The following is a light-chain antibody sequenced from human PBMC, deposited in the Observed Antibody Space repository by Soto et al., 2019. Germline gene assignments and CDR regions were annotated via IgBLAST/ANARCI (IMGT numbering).Light chain of an antibody. CDR1: SGSIESNY. J-gene: IGLJ3*02. CDR3: QSYDTSNVV. V-gene: IGLV6-57*01. CDR2: EDN. Sequence: NFMLTQPHSVSPSPGKTVTISCTRSSGSIESNYVQWFQQRPGSSPSTVIYEDNQRPSGVPDRFSGSIDSSSNSASLIISGLRTEDEADYYCQSYDTSNVVFGGGTKLTVL.